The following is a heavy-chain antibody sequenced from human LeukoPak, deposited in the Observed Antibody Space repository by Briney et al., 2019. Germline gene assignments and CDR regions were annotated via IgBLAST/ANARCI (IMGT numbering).Heavy chain of an antibody. CDR3: AKAQVTLVNFYAYGMDV. CDR1: GFTFRRSG. CDR2: ISHDGNDK. Sequence: GGSLRLSCVASGFTFRRSGLHWVRQAPGKGLEWVAGISHDGNDKYSADFVEGRFTISRDTSNNTLYLQMSSLTTEDTAVYYCAKAQVTLVNFYAYGMDVWGHGTTVTVSS. J-gene: IGHJ6*02. D-gene: IGHD2-21*02. V-gene: IGHV3-30*18.